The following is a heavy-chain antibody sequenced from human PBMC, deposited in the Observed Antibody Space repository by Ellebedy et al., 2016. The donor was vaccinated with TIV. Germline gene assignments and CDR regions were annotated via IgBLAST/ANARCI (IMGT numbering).Heavy chain of an antibody. J-gene: IGHJ4*02. D-gene: IGHD4-17*01. CDR3: ARDENYGAEVIDY. CDR1: GFSFSSYA. CDR2: ISYDGSHR. Sequence: GESLKISCSASGFSFSSYAMHWVRQAPGKGLEWVAIISYDGSHRYYADSVKGRFTISRDISKNTLYLQMNSLRDEDTAVYYCARDENYGAEVIDYWGQGTLVTVSS. V-gene: IGHV3-30-3*01.